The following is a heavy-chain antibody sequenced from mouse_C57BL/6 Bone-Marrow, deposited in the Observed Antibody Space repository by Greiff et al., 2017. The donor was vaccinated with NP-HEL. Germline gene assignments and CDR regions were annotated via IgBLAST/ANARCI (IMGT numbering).Heavy chain of an antibody. Sequence: EVKLVESGGDLVKPGGSLKLSCAASGFTFSSYGMSWVRQTPDKRLEWVATISSGGSYTYYPDSVKGRFTISRDNAKNTLYLQMSSLQSEDTAMYYCARYNDYDWFSYWGQGTLVTVSA. J-gene: IGHJ3*01. V-gene: IGHV5-6*02. D-gene: IGHD2-4*01. CDR1: GFTFSSYG. CDR3: ARYNDYDWFSY. CDR2: ISSGGSYT.